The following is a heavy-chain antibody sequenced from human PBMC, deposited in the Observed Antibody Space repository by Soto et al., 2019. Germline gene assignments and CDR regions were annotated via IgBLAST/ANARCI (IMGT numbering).Heavy chain of an antibody. CDR1: GGTLSSFINYP. V-gene: IGHV1-69*06. CDR2: IVPNVGTV. D-gene: IGHD3-3*01. Sequence: ASVKVSCKASGGTLSSFINYPINWVRQAPGQGLEWMGGIVPNVGTVNYAQKFQGRVTITADKSTGTAYMELSSLRSEDTALYYCARRDTSGFLRYFDNWGQGTLVTVSS. J-gene: IGHJ4*02. CDR3: ARRDTSGFLRYFDN.